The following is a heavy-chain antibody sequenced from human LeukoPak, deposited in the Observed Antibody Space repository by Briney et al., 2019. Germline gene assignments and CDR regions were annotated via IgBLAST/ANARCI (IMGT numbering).Heavy chain of an antibody. CDR2: IYHSGST. V-gene: IGHV4-34*01. D-gene: IGHD3-22*01. Sequence: SETLSLTCAVYGGSFSGYYWSWIRQPPGKGLEWIGEIYHSGSTNYNPSLKRRVTISVDTSKNQFSLKLSSVTAADTAVYYCARGPPRSYDIGAQPGWFDPWGQGTLVTVSS. CDR3: ARGPPRSYDIGAQPGWFDP. J-gene: IGHJ5*02. CDR1: GGSFSGYY.